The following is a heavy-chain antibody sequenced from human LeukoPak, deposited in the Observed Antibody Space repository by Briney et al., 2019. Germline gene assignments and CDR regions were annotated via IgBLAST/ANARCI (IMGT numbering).Heavy chain of an antibody. J-gene: IGHJ5*02. V-gene: IGHV4-34*01. CDR2: INHSGST. CDR1: GGSFSGYY. Sequence: SETLSLTCAVYGGSFSGYYWSWIRQPPGKGLEWIGEINHSGSTYYNPSLKSRVTISVDTSKNQFSLKLSSVTAADTAVYYCARDSTNRSYNWFDPWGQGTLVTVSS. D-gene: IGHD2-2*01. CDR3: ARDSTNRSYNWFDP.